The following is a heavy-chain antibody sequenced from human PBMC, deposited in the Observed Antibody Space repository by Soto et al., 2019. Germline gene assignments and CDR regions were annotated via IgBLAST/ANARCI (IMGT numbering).Heavy chain of an antibody. CDR1: VFTFSNYA. V-gene: IGHV3-23*01. Sequence: WGSLRLSCSASVFTFSNYAMSWVRQAPGKGLEWVSTITGSAGGTYYADSMKGRFTISRDNSKSTLYLQMYSLRVEDTAVYYCARESEHWGQGTLVTVSS. CDR3: ARESEH. J-gene: IGHJ4*02. CDR2: ITGSAGGT. D-gene: IGHD1-1*01.